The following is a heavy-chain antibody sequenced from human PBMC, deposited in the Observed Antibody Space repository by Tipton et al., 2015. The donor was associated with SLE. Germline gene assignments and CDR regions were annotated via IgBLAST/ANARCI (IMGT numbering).Heavy chain of an antibody. CDR2: IRYDGSNK. J-gene: IGHJ4*02. D-gene: IGHD3-9*01. CDR3: AKDLSDILTGYPDPFDY. Sequence: GSLRLSCAASGFTFSSYWMSWVRQAPGKGLEWVAFIRYDGSNKYYADSVKGRFTISRDNSKNTLYLQMNSLRAEDTAVYYCAKDLSDILTGYPDPFDYWGQGTLVTVSS. CDR1: GFTFSSYW. V-gene: IGHV3-30*02.